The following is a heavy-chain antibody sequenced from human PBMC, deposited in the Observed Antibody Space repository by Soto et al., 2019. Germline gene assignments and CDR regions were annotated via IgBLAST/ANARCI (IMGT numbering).Heavy chain of an antibody. D-gene: IGHD1-1*01. V-gene: IGHV3-48*01. J-gene: IGHJ3*02. CDR2: IMPFISHI. CDR3: ERELVSGWKSAFDM. CDR1: GFTFSIYS. Sequence: GGSLRLSCAASGFTFSIYSMNWVRQAPVNGLEFVSYIMPFISHIFYADAVKGRFTISRYNAKNSLYLQMNSLRAGYAAVYYCERELVSGWKSAFDMWGQGTLVTVSS.